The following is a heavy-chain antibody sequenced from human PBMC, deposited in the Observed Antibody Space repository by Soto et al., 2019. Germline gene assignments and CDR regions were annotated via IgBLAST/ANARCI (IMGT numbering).Heavy chain of an antibody. V-gene: IGHV1-46*03. D-gene: IGHD6-19*01. CDR1: GYTFTSYY. Sequence: ASVKVSCKASGYTFTSYYMHWVRQAPGQGLELMGILTPSDGNTDYAQKFQGRVTMTRDTSTSTVYMELTSLRSEDTAVYYCARTAVAGSPPSDYWGQGPLVTVSS. J-gene: IGHJ4*02. CDR2: LTPSDGNT. CDR3: ARTAVAGSPPSDY.